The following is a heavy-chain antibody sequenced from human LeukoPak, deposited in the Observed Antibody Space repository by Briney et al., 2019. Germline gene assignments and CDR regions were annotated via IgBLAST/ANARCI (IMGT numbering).Heavy chain of an antibody. D-gene: IGHD2-21*01. V-gene: IGHV1-8*01. Sequence: ASVTVSCTASGYTFTTYDINWVRQATGQGLEWMGWINPNSGNTGYAQKFQGRVTMTRSTSISTAYMELSSLRSEDTAFYYCARDISARAFDIWGQGTMVTVSS. CDR3: ARDISARAFDI. CDR2: INPNSGNT. J-gene: IGHJ3*02. CDR1: GYTFTTYD.